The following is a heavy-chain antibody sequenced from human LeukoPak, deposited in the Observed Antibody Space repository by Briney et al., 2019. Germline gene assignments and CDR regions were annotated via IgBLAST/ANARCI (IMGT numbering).Heavy chain of an antibody. D-gene: IGHD2-8*02. Sequence: GTSLRLSCVASGFTFNNYWMTWVRQAPGKGLEWVANIKPDGSEGYYLDSLKGRFTISRDNSKNTLYLQMNSLRAEDTAVYYCARDHTGRLDYWGQGTLVTVSS. CDR2: IKPDGSEG. V-gene: IGHV3-7*03. CDR1: GFTFNNYW. CDR3: ARDHTGRLDY. J-gene: IGHJ4*02.